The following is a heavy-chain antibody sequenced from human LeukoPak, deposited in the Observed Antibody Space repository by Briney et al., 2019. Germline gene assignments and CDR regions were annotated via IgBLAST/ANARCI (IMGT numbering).Heavy chain of an antibody. D-gene: IGHD3-3*01. CDR1: GFTFSSYA. CDR2: ISGSGGST. J-gene: IGHJ4*02. CDR3: AKGDDFWSGYFTGRYYFDY. Sequence: GGSLRLSCAASGFTFSSYAMSWVRQAPGKGLERVSAISGSGGSTYYADSVKGRFTISRENYKNTLYLQMDSLRADDTAVYYCAKGDDFWSGYFTGRYYFDYWGQGTLVTVSS. V-gene: IGHV3-23*01.